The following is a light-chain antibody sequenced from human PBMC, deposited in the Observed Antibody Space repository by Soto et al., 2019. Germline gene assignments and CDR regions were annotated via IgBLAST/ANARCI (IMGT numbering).Light chain of an antibody. CDR2: DVA. CDR3: CSYAGSYTWV. V-gene: IGLV2-11*01. J-gene: IGLJ3*02. Sequence: QSALTQPASVSGSPGQSITISCIGTSTDIGDNTYNYVSWYQQHPGKAPKLMIYDVAKRPSGVPDRFSGSKSGNTASLTISGLQAEDEADYYCCSYAGSYTWVFGGGTKLTVL. CDR1: STDIGDNTYNY.